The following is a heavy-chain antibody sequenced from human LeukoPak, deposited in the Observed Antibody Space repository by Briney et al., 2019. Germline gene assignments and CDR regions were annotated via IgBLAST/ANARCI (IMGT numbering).Heavy chain of an antibody. D-gene: IGHD1-1*01. Sequence: GGSLRLSCAASGFTFSTFAMIWVRQPPGKGLEWVSSIFPSGGEIHYADSVRGRFTISRDNSKSTLSLQMNSLRAEDTAVYYCASPGVLGTHYFDYWGQGTLVTVSS. J-gene: IGHJ4*02. CDR2: IFPSGGEI. CDR1: GFTFSTFA. V-gene: IGHV3-23*01. CDR3: ASPGVLGTHYFDY.